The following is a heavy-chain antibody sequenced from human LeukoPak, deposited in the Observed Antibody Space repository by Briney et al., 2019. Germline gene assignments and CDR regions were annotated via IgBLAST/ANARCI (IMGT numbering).Heavy chain of an antibody. V-gene: IGHV4-34*01. Sequence: SETLSLTCAVYGGSFSGYYWSWIRQPPGKGLEWIGEISHSGSTNYNPSLKSRVTISVDTSKNQFSLKLSSVTAADTAVYYCARGRRIAARPVNWFDPWGQGTLVTVSS. CDR3: ARGRRIAARPVNWFDP. CDR1: GGSFSGYY. D-gene: IGHD6-6*01. CDR2: ISHSGST. J-gene: IGHJ5*02.